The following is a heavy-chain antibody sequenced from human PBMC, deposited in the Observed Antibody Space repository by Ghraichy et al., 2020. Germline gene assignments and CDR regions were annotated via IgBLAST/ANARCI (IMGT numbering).Heavy chain of an antibody. CDR1: GFTFSSYA. Sequence: LTCAASGFTFSSYAMSWVRQAPGKGLEWVSAISGSGGSTYYADSVKGRFTISRDNSKNTLYLQMNSLRAEDTAVYYCAKGGARIQPDYGMDVWGQGTTVTVSS. V-gene: IGHV3-23*01. J-gene: IGHJ6*02. D-gene: IGHD5-18*01. CDR3: AKGGARIQPDYGMDV. CDR2: ISGSGGST.